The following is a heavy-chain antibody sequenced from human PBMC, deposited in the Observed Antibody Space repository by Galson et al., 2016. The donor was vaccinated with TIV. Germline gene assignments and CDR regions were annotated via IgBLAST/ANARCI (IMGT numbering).Heavy chain of an antibody. J-gene: IGHJ5*02. V-gene: IGHV3-21*01. Sequence: SLRLSCAASGSSFSTYTMNWVRQAPGKGLEWVSSISSSNSYISYADSVKGRFTISTDNAKNSLYLQMNSLRAADTAVYYCAREYETGYSSSWYRFDPWGQGALVTVSS. CDR1: GSSFSTYT. D-gene: IGHD6-13*01. CDR2: ISSSNSYI. CDR3: AREYETGYSSSWYRFDP.